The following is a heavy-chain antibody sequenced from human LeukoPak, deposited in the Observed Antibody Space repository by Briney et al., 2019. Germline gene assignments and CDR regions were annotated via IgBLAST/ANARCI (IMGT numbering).Heavy chain of an antibody. V-gene: IGHV4-38-2*02. CDR2: IYHSGST. D-gene: IGHD3-10*01. CDR1: GYSISSGYY. CDR3: ARAEEVWVRGVIEWFDP. J-gene: IGHJ5*02. Sequence: PSETLSLTCTVSGYSISSGYYWGWIRQPPGQGLEWIGSIYHSGSTYYNPSLKSRVTISVDTSKNQFSLKLSSVTAADTAVYYCARAEEVWVRGVIEWFDPWGQGTLVTVSS.